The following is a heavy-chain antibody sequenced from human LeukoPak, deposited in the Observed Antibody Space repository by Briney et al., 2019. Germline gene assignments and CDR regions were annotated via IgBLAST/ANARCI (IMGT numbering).Heavy chain of an antibody. J-gene: IGHJ4*02. CDR2: ISYDGSNK. V-gene: IGHV3-30*18. D-gene: IGHD2-15*01. CDR3: AKDGGGDIVVVVAATPDY. Sequence: GRSLRLSCAASGFTFSSYGMHWVRQAPGKGLEWVAVISYDGSNKYYAGSVKGRFTISRDNSKNTLYLQMNSLRAEDTAVYYCAKDGGGDIVVVVAATPDYWGQGTLVTVSS. CDR1: GFTFSSYG.